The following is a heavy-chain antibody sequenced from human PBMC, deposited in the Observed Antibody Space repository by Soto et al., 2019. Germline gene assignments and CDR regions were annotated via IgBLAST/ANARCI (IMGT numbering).Heavy chain of an antibody. D-gene: IGHD5-18*01. CDR1: GGTFSSYA. Sequence: GASVKVSCKASGGTFSSYAISWVRQAPGQGLEWMGGIIPIFGTANYAQKFQGRVTITADESTSTAYMELSSLRSEDTAVYYCARDRSSRGYSYGYLVDYFDYWGQGTLVTVSS. J-gene: IGHJ4*02. CDR2: IIPIFGTA. V-gene: IGHV1-69*13. CDR3: ARDRSSRGYSYGYLVDYFDY.